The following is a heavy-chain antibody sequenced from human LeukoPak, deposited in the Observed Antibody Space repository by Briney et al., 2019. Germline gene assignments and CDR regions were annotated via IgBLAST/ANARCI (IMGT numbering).Heavy chain of an antibody. CDR1: GYTFTGYY. Sequence: ASVKVSCKASGYTFTGYYLHWVRQAPGQKLEWMGWINPNSGGTNYAQKFQGRVTMTRDTSISTAYMELSRLRSDDTAVYYCARSGRDKYSGWFDPWGQGTLVTVSS. J-gene: IGHJ5*02. V-gene: IGHV1-2*02. CDR3: ARSGRDKYSGWFDP. CDR2: INPNSGGT. D-gene: IGHD6-6*01.